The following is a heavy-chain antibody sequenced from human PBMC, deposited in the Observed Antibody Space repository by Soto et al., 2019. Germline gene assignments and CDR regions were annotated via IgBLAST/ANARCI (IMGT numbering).Heavy chain of an antibody. J-gene: IGHJ4*02. Sequence: GGSLRLSCAASGFTFSSYAMSWVLQAPWKGLEWVSAISGSGGSTYYADSVKGRFTISRDNAKKSLFLQMNSLRVEDAAVSYCVRDSPPGYSGTYPPHWGQGTLVTVSS. CDR1: GFTFSSYA. CDR3: VRDSPPGYSGTYPPH. D-gene: IGHD5-12*01. V-gene: IGHV3-23*01. CDR2: ISGSGGST.